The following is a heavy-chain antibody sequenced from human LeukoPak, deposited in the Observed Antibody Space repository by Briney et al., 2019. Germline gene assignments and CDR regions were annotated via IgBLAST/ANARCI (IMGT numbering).Heavy chain of an antibody. Sequence: ASVKVSCKASGYTFTSYGISWVRQAPGQGLEWMGIINPSGGSTSYAQKFQGRVTMTRDTSTSTVYMELSSLRSEGTAVYYCARDPYDSSGVFDYWGQGTLVTVSS. D-gene: IGHD3-22*01. CDR2: INPSGGST. CDR3: ARDPYDSSGVFDY. CDR1: GYTFTSYG. J-gene: IGHJ4*02. V-gene: IGHV1-46*03.